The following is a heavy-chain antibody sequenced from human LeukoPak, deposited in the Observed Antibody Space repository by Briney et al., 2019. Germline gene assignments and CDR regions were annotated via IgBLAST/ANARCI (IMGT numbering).Heavy chain of an antibody. D-gene: IGHD6-6*01. J-gene: IGHJ5*02. CDR1: GGSINSGGYY. V-gene: IGHV4-31*03. Sequence: PSETLSLTCTVSGGSINSGGYYWSWIRHHPVKGLDWIGYIYYSGSTYYNPSLKSRVTISLDTSKNQFSLKLSSVTAADTAVYYCARASIATHWFDPWGQGTLVTVSS. CDR2: IYYSGST. CDR3: ARASIATHWFDP.